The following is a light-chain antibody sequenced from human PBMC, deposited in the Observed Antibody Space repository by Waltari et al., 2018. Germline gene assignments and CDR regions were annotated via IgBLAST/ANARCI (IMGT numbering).Light chain of an antibody. CDR3: YSYAGASTYV. CDR2: EVD. J-gene: IGLJ1*01. Sequence: HFPLTHPPSVSGSPGHSFTSPGPGTPIVFGGFNLFSCFQQHPGKAPKLLIYEVDKRPSGVSDRFSGSKSGNTASLTISGLQAEDETDYYCYSYAGASTYVFGTGTKVTVL. V-gene: IGLV2-23*02. CDR1: PIVFGGFNL.